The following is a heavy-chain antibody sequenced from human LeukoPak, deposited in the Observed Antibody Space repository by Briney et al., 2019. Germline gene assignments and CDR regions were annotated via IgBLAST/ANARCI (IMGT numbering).Heavy chain of an antibody. J-gene: IGHJ4*02. D-gene: IGHD3-9*01. Sequence: PGGSLRLSCAASGFTFSSYSMNWVRQAPGKGLEWVSYISSSSTIYYADSVKGRFTISRDNAKNSLYLQMNSLRAEDTAVYYCAREVYYDILTQNIDYWGQGTLVTVSS. CDR2: ISSSSTI. CDR1: GFTFSSYS. V-gene: IGHV3-48*01. CDR3: AREVYYDILTQNIDY.